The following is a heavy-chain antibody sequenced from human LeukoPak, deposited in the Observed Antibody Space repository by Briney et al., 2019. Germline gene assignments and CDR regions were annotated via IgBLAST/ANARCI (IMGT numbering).Heavy chain of an antibody. CDR2: ISATGNTI. V-gene: IGHV3-48*03. J-gene: IGHJ4*02. CDR1: GFTFSSYE. Sequence: GGSLRHSCAASGFTFSSYEMNWVRQAPGKGLEWVSYISATGNTIFYADSVKGRFTVSRDNAKNSLYLQMSSLRAEDTAVYYCARDDNLIHPWAVFDYWGQGSLVTVSS. D-gene: IGHD5-18*01. CDR3: ARDDNLIHPWAVFDY.